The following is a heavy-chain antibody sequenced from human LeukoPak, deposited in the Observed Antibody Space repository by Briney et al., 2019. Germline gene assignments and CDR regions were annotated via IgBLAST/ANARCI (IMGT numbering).Heavy chain of an antibody. D-gene: IGHD5-18*01. CDR2: INHSGST. CDR1: GGSFSGYY. V-gene: IGHV4-34*01. Sequence: SETLSLTCAVYGGSFSGYYWSWIRQPPGKGLEWIGEINHSGSTNYNPSLKSRVTISVETSKNQFSLKLSSVTAADTAVYYCARGPEAGYSYGEFDYWGQGTLVTVSS. J-gene: IGHJ4*02. CDR3: ARGPEAGYSYGEFDY.